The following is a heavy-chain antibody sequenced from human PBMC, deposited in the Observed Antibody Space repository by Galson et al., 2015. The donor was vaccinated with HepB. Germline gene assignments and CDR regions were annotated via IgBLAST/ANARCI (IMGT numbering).Heavy chain of an antibody. CDR3: AKSIHLGRGFDS. Sequence: CAISGXXXSSNTVGWNWIRQSPSRGLEWLGRTYYRSKWSNDYSESLKSRITINADTSKNQFSLQLKYVTPEDTAVYYCAKSIHLGRGFDSWGQGTLVTVSS. J-gene: IGHJ4*02. D-gene: IGHD7-27*01. CDR2: TYYRSKWSN. V-gene: IGHV6-1*01. CDR1: GXXXSSNTVG.